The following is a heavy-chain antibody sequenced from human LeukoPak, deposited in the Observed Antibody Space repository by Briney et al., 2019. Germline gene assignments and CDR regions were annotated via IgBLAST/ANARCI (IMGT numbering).Heavy chain of an antibody. CDR1: GGSISSYY. J-gene: IGHJ4*02. CDR2: VYSSGDT. V-gene: IGHV4-4*07. Sequence: PSETLSLTCTVSGGSISSYYWSWIRQPAGKGLEWIGRVYSSGDTYYNPSLNSRVTMSVDASNNQFSLRLRSVTAADTAIYYCARDAYYYDTGGYYVTDYWGQGTLVTVSS. CDR3: ARDAYYYDTGGYYVTDY. D-gene: IGHD3-22*01.